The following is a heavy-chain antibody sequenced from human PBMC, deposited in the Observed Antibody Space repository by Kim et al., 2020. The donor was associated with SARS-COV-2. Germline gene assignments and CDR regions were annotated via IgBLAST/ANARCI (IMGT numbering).Heavy chain of an antibody. V-gene: IGHV4-31*02. CDR3: ARVRVVVPAARNWFDP. Sequence: PSLQSRVTISVDTSTNQFSLKLRSVTAADPAVYYCARVRVVVPAARNWFDPWGQGTLVTVSS. J-gene: IGHJ5*02. D-gene: IGHD2-2*01.